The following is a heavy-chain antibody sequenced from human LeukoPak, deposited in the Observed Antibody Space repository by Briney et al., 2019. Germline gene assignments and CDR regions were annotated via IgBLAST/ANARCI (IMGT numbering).Heavy chain of an antibody. J-gene: IGHJ4*02. CDR1: EFTFSSYD. CDR2: ISSYSSYI. D-gene: IGHD3-10*02. CDR3: AKARTDMFSLSWFDY. V-gene: IGHV3-21*04. Sequence: GGSLRLSCAASEFTFSSYDMNWVRQAPGKGLEWVSSISSYSSYIYYADSVNGCFTISRDNSKNTLYLQMNSLGAEDTAVYYCAKARTDMFSLSWFDYWGQGTLVTVSS.